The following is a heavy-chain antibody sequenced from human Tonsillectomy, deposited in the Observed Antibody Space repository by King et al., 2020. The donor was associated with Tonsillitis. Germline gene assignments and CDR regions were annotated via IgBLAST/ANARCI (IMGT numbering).Heavy chain of an antibody. CDR2: INHSGST. CDR1: GGSFSGYY. Sequence: VQLQQWGAGLLKPSETLSLTCTVYGGSFSGYYWSWIRQPPGKGLEWIGEINHSGSTNYNPSLKSRVTISGDTSKNQFSLKLSSVTAADTAVYYCARVMEHLTHDAFDIWGQGTMATVSS. CDR3: ARVMEHLTHDAFDI. J-gene: IGHJ3*02. D-gene: IGHD1-26*01. V-gene: IGHV4-34*01.